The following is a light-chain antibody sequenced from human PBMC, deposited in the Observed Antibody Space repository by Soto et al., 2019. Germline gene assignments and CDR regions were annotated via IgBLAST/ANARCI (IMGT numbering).Light chain of an antibody. CDR3: QQYNSYPRT. J-gene: IGKJ2*01. Sequence: DIQXTXSLXTXSASXGXRVTXTCXAXXSIXXRLAWYQQKPGKAPNLLIYDVSSLESGVPSRFSGGGSGTEFTLPISSLQPDDCATYYCQQYNSYPRTFGHGTKLEIK. CDR1: XSIXXR. V-gene: IGKV1-5*01. CDR2: DVS.